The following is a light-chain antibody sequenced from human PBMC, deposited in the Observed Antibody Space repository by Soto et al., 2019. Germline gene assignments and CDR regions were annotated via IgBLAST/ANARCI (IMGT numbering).Light chain of an antibody. Sequence: DIQMTQSPSSLSASVGDRVTITCRASQGISNSLAWYQQEPGKVPKLLIYDASTLQSGVSSRFSGSGSGTDFTLTISSLQPEYVASYYCQKYDSAPEAFGQGTKVEIK. V-gene: IGKV1-27*01. CDR2: DAS. J-gene: IGKJ1*01. CDR1: QGISNS. CDR3: QKYDSAPEA.